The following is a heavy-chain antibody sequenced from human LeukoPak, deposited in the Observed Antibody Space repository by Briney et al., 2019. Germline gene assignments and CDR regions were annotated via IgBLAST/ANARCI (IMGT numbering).Heavy chain of an antibody. J-gene: IGHJ4*02. CDR3: ASAVEWLLYYFDY. D-gene: IGHD3-3*01. V-gene: IGHV1-2*02. Sequence: GASVKVSCKASGYTFTGYYMHWVRQAPGQGLEWMGWINPNGGGTNYAQKFQGRVTMTRDTSISTAYMELSRLRSDDTAVYYCASAVEWLLYYFDYWGQGTLVTVSS. CDR2: INPNGGGT. CDR1: GYTFTGYY.